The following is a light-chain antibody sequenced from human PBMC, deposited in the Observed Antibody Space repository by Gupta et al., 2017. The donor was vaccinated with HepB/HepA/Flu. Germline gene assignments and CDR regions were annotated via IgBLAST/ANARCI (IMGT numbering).Light chain of an antibody. Sequence: DIQMTHSPSSLSASVGDRLTITGRASQSISSHLNWYQQRPGKAPKLLIYDATTLESGVPSRFSGSGSGTDFSLSIGRLQPEDFGIYYCQQNDRTPMTFGQGTKVEVK. CDR3: QQNDRTPMT. CDR2: DAT. J-gene: IGKJ1*01. CDR1: QSISSH. V-gene: IGKV1-39*01.